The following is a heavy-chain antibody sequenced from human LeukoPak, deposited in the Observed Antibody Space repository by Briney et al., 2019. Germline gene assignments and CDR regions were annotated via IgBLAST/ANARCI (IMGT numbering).Heavy chain of an antibody. Sequence: ASVKVSCKASGYTFTGYYMRWVRQAPGQGLEWIGWINPNSGGTNYAQKFQGRVTMTRDTSISTAYMELSRLRSDDTAVYYCAREVIAVAGGRYFDYWGQGTLVTVSS. J-gene: IGHJ4*02. CDR3: AREVIAVAGGRYFDY. CDR2: INPNSGGT. D-gene: IGHD6-19*01. V-gene: IGHV1-2*02. CDR1: GYTFTGYY.